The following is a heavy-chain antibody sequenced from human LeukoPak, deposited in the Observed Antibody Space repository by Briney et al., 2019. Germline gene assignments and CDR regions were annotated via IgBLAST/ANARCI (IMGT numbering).Heavy chain of an antibody. V-gene: IGHV4-39*01. CDR1: GGSISNSSYY. Sequence: SETLSLTCTVSGGSISNSSYYWGWIRQPPGRGLEWIGSIYYSGSTYYNPSLKSRVTISVDTSKNQFSLKLSSVTAADTAVYYCARTPGTTRVSFDPWGQGTLVTVSS. CDR2: IYYSGST. D-gene: IGHD1-1*01. J-gene: IGHJ5*02. CDR3: ARTPGTTRVSFDP.